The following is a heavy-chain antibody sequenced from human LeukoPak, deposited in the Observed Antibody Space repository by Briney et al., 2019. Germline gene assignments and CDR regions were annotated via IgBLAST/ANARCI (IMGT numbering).Heavy chain of an antibody. Sequence: PSETLSLTCTVSGGSISSYYWSWIRQPPGKGLEWIGYIYYSGSTNYNPSLKSRVTISVDTSKNQFSLKLNSVTAADTAVYYCARSSSGFYYYYGMDVWGQGTTVTVSS. CDR2: IYYSGST. D-gene: IGHD6-19*01. J-gene: IGHJ6*02. CDR3: ARSSSGFYYYYGMDV. V-gene: IGHV4-59*01. CDR1: GGSISSYY.